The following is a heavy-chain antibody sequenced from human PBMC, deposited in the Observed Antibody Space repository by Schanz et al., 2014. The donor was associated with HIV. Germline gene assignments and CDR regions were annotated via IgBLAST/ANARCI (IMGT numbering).Heavy chain of an antibody. CDR2: IWYDGSNK. J-gene: IGHJ4*02. D-gene: IGHD2-2*01. Sequence: QVQLAESGGGVVQPGGSLRLSCAASGFTFSSFGMHWVRQAPGKGLEWVALIWYDGSNKYYADSVKGRFTVSRDNSKNRVFLQMNSLSTEDAAVYHCARSQKGTSCCSPLDFWGQGTPVTV. CDR1: GFTFSSFG. CDR3: ARSQKGTSCCSPLDF. V-gene: IGHV3-33*01.